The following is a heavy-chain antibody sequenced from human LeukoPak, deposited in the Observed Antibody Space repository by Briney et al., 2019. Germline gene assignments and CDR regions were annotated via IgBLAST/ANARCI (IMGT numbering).Heavy chain of an antibody. D-gene: IGHD1-7*01. CDR2: ISYDGSNK. CDR1: GFTFSSYA. J-gene: IGHJ5*02. Sequence: GGSLRLSCAASGFTFSSYAMHWVRQAPGKELEWVAVISYDGSNKYYADSVKGRFTVSRDNSKNTLYLQMNSLRAEDTAVYYCARDAGTTLSGWFDPWGQGTLVTVSS. V-gene: IGHV3-30*01. CDR3: ARDAGTTLSGWFDP.